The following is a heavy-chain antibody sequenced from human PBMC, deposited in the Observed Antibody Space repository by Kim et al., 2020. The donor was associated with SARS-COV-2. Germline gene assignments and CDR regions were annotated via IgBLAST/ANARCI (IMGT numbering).Heavy chain of an antibody. V-gene: IGHV1-3*01. D-gene: IGHD4-17*01. CDR3: ARPQGGGDYDAFDI. Sequence: SQKFQGRVTITRDTSASTAYMELSSLRSEDTAVYYCARPQGGGDYDAFDIWGQGTMVTVSS. J-gene: IGHJ3*02.